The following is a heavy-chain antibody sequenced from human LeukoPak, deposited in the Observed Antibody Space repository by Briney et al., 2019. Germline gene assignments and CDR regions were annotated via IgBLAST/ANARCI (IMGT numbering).Heavy chain of an antibody. Sequence: SETLPLTCAVYGGSFSGYYWSWIRQLPGKGLEWIGEINHSGSTNYNPSLKSRVTISVDTSKNQFSLKLSSVTAADTAVYYCARLVEKFNYEDAFDIWGQGTMVTVSS. J-gene: IGHJ3*02. CDR3: ARLVEKFNYEDAFDI. V-gene: IGHV4-34*01. D-gene: IGHD4-11*01. CDR2: INHSGST. CDR1: GGSFSGYY.